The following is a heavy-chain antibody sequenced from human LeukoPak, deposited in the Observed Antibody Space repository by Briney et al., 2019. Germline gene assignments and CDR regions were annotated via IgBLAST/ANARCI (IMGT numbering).Heavy chain of an antibody. CDR1: GGSISSSSYY. D-gene: IGHD1-26*01. CDR3: TRGEKWDLHAFDV. CDR2: IHHSGST. V-gene: IGHV4-39*01. J-gene: IGHJ3*01. Sequence: SETLSLTCTVSGGSISSSSYYWGWIRQPPGKGLEWIGEIHHSGSTNHNPSLKSRVAISVGTSKNQFSLKVTSVTAADTAAYFCTRGEKWDLHAFDVWGQGTMVTISS.